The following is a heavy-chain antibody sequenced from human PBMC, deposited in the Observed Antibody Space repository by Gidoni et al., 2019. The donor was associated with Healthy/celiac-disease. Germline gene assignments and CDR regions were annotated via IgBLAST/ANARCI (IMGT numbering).Heavy chain of an antibody. CDR2: IKQDGSEK. CDR1: GFTFSSYW. CDR3: AREDRSSGYYYVDFENWFDP. Sequence: EVQLVESGGGLVQPGGSLRLSCAASGFTFSSYWMSWVRQAPGKGLEWVANIKQDGSEKYYVDSVKGRFTISRDNAKNSLYLQMNSLRAEDTAVYYCAREDRSSGYYYVDFENWFDPWGQGTLVTVSS. D-gene: IGHD3-22*01. V-gene: IGHV3-7*03. J-gene: IGHJ5*02.